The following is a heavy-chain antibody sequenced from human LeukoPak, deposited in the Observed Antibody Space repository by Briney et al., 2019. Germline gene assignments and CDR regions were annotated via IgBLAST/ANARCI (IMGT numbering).Heavy chain of an antibody. V-gene: IGHV4-59*01. CDR1: GVSISSSY. CDR3: ARLQSYGNFLDDY. Sequence: PSETLSLTCTVSGVSISSSYWSWIRQPPGKGLEWIGYIYYTGSTTYNPSLKSRITMSVDTSKSQFSLKLGSVTAADTAVYYCARLQSYGNFLDDYWGQGTLVTVSS. D-gene: IGHD4-11*01. CDR2: IYYTGST. J-gene: IGHJ4*02.